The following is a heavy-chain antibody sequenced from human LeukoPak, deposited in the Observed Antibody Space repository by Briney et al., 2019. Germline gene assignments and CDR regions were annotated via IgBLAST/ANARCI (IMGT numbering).Heavy chain of an antibody. J-gene: IGHJ3*02. CDR1: GFTFSSYS. V-gene: IGHV3-48*04. Sequence: AGGSLRLSCAASGFTFSSYSMNWVRQAPGKGLEWVSSISSSGSTIYYADSVKGRFTISRDNAKNSLYLQMNSLRAEDTAVYYCARDWGYGGFDIWGQGTMVTVSS. D-gene: IGHD4-23*01. CDR2: ISSSGSTI. CDR3: ARDWGYGGFDI.